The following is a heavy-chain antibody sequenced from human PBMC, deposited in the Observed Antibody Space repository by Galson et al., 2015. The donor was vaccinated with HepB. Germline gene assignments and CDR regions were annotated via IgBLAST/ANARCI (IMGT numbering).Heavy chain of an antibody. CDR3: AREDQVAARGWFDP. D-gene: IGHD6-6*01. V-gene: IGHV3-21*01. J-gene: IGHJ5*02. CDR2: ISSSSSYI. CDR1: GFTFSSYS. Sequence: SLRLSCAASGFTFSSYSMNWVRQAPGKGLEWVSSISSSSSYIYYADSVKGRFTISRDNAKNSLYLQMNSLRAEDTAVYYCAREDQVAARGWFDPWGQGTLVTVSS.